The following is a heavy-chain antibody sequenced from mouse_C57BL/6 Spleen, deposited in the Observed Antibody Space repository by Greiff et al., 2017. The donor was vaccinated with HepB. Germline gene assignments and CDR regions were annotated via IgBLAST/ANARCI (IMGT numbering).Heavy chain of an antibody. CDR2: IYPRSGNT. CDR1: GYTFTSYG. CDR3: ASDYYGSSTGDY. Sequence: VQRVESGAELARPGASVKLSCKASGYTFTSYGISWVKQRTGQGLEWIGEIYPRSGNTYYNEKFKGKATLTADKSSSTAYMELRSLTSEDSAVYFCASDYYGSSTGDYWGQGTTLTVSS. J-gene: IGHJ2*01. D-gene: IGHD1-1*01. V-gene: IGHV1-81*01.